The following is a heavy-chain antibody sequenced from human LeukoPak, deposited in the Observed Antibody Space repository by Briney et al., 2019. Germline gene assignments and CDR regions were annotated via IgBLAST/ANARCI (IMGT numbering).Heavy chain of an antibody. V-gene: IGHV5-51*01. CDR1: GYSFTSYW. CDR2: IYPDDSDT. CDR3: AILSRYSSSSAFDY. J-gene: IGHJ4*02. D-gene: IGHD6-6*01. Sequence: RGESLKISCKGSGYSFTSYWIGWVRQVPGKGLEWMGIIYPDDSDTTSSTSFQGQVTLPPDQCLSTASLQRSSLKASDTALYFRAILSRYSSSSAFDYWGQGTLVTDSS.